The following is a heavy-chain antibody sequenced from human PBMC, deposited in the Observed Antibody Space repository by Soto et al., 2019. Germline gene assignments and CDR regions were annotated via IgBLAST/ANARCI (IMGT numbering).Heavy chain of an antibody. J-gene: IGHJ3*02. V-gene: IGHV3-49*03. CDR2: IRSKAYGGTT. CDR3: TRALGDAFDI. Sequence: GGSLRLSCPASGFTFGDYAMSWFRPAPGKGLEWVGFIRSKAYGGTTEYAASVKGRFTISRDDSKSIAYLQMNSLKTEDTAVYYCTRALGDAFDIWGQGTMVTVSS. CDR1: GFTFGDYA. D-gene: IGHD3-10*01.